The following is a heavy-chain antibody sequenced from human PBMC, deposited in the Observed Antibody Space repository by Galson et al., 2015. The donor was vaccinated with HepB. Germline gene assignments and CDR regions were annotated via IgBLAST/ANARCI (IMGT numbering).Heavy chain of an antibody. CDR3: ARAEGIIMDRGVIRDWYFDL. CDR2: IKHDGSEK. J-gene: IGHJ2*01. Sequence: SLRLSCAASGFSFSKHWMSWVRQAPGKGLEWVANIKHDGSEKYYVDSVKGRFTISRDNAKNSLYLQINSLRAEDTAVYYCARAEGIIMDRGVIRDWYFDLWGRGTLVTVSS. CDR1: GFSFSKHW. D-gene: IGHD3-10*01. V-gene: IGHV3-7*03.